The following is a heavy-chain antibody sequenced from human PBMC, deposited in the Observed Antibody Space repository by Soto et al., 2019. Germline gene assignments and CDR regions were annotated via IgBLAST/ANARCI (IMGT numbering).Heavy chain of an antibody. Sequence: GGSLTLSCAAATFTFSCQAMHGVRPVPGTGLELISSMTGNTGRADSADSLKCRFTVTRDNYNNILNVQIKSLKAEESAVYYYAKNRVGGYFVPFDNWGQASRVTVST. V-gene: IGHV3-23*01. CDR3: AKNRVGGYFVPFDN. CDR2: MTGNTGRA. D-gene: IGHD3-10*01. J-gene: IGHJ5*01. CDR1: TFTFSCQA.